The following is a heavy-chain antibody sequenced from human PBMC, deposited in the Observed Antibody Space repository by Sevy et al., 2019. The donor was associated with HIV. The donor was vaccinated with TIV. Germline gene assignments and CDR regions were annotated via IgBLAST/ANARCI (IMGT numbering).Heavy chain of an antibody. CDR3: ARHGDYGGNLDFDY. Sequence: SETLSLTCTVSGGSISSSSYYWGWIRQPPGKGLEWIGSIYYSGSTYYHPSLKSRVTISVDTSKNQFSLKLSSVTAADTAVYYCARHGDYGGNLDFDYWGQGTLVTVSS. CDR2: IYYSGST. J-gene: IGHJ4*02. CDR1: GGSISSSSYY. V-gene: IGHV4-39*01. D-gene: IGHD4-17*01.